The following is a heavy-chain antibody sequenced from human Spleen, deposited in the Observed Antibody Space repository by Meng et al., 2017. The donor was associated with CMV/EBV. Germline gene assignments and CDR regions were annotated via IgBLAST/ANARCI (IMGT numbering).Heavy chain of an antibody. CDR2: IKSKADDETT. V-gene: IGHV3-15*01. CDR3: VTVGQYRADYHFDY. D-gene: IGHD3-16*01. J-gene: IGHJ4*02. Sequence: GFTFRHASLSWVRQAPGKGLEWVGRIKSKADDETTDYAESVKGRFTISRLDSKNTLYLQMNSLKTEDTAVYYCVTVGQYRADYHFDYWGQGTLVTVSS. CDR1: GFTFRHAS.